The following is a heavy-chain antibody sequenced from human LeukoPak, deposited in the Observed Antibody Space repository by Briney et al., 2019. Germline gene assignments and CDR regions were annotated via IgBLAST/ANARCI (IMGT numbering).Heavy chain of an antibody. CDR3: ARRGRGLRYYFDSSGYYVFDS. J-gene: IGHJ4*02. CDR2: INHSGST. CDR1: GGSFSGYY. Sequence: SETLSLTCAVYGGSFSGYYWSWIRQPPGKGLEWIGEINHSGSTNYNPSLKSRVMISIDTSKNQFSLKLRSVTAADTAVYYCARRGRGLRYYFDSSGYYVFDSRGQGDLVTVSS. D-gene: IGHD3-22*01. V-gene: IGHV4-34*01.